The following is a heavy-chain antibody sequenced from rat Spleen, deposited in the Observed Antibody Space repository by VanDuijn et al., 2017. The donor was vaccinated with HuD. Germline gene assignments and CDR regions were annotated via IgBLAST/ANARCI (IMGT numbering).Heavy chain of an antibody. Sequence: VQLKESGPGLVRPSQTPSLTCTVSGFSLISYSVHWIRQPPGKGLEWMGGIWGDGSTDYNSGLKSRLSISRDTSKNQVFLKMSSLQTDDTGTYYCTRDPPGSSGVMDVWGQGASVTVSS. CDR2: IWGDGST. CDR3: TRDPPGSSGVMDV. CDR1: GFSLISYS. D-gene: IGHD5-1*01. V-gene: IGHV2-1*01. J-gene: IGHJ4*01.